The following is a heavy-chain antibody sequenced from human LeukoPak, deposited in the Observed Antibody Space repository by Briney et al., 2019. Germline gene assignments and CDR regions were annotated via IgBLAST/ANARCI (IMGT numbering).Heavy chain of an antibody. Sequence: PGGSLRLSCAASGFTFSSYSMNWVRQAPGKGLEWVSGISWNSGSIGYADSVKGRFTISRDNAKNSLFLQMDSLRAEDTAVYYCARPDSRYFYGMDVWGQGATVTVSS. V-gene: IGHV3-21*04. D-gene: IGHD2/OR15-2a*01. CDR2: ISWNSGSI. CDR1: GFTFSSYS. J-gene: IGHJ6*02. CDR3: ARPDSRYFYGMDV.